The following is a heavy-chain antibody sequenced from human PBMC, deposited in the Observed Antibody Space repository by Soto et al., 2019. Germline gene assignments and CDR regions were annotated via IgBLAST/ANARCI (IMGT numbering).Heavy chain of an antibody. J-gene: IGHJ3*02. CDR3: ARGARI. V-gene: IGHV3-7*01. CDR1: RFTFSGYW. CDR2: IKEDESEK. Sequence: EVQLVESGGDLVQPGGSLRLSCADSRFTFSGYWIYWVRQAPGKGLEWVANIKEDESEKNYVDSVRGRFTISRDNAKNSLYLQMNSLRAEDTAVYYCARGARIWGQGTMVTVS.